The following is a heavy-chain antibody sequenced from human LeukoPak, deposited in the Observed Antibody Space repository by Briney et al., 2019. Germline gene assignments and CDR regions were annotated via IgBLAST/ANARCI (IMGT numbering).Heavy chain of an antibody. J-gene: IGHJ6*03. D-gene: IGHD6-13*01. CDR3: ARARRYSSSRTHYYYYMDV. Sequence: ASVKVSCKASGYTFTSYDINWVRQATGQGLEWMGWMNPNSGNTGYAQKFQGRVTMTRNTSISTAYMELSSLRSEDTAVYYCARARRYSSSRTHYYYYMDVWGKGTTVTISS. CDR1: GYTFTSYD. V-gene: IGHV1-8*01. CDR2: MNPNSGNT.